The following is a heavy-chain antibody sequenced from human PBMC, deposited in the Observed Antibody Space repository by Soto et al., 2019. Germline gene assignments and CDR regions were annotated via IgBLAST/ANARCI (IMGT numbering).Heavy chain of an antibody. CDR3: TKDPMVGGTVAA. CDR2: ISASGSDT. J-gene: IGHJ5*02. CDR1: GFTFSNYA. V-gene: IGHV3-23*01. Sequence: HPGGSLRLSCAASGFTFSNYALSWVRQAPGKGLEWVSAISASGSDTFYADSLKGRFSTSRDNSRNTLYLQMNSLSVDDTAVYFCTKDPMVGGTVAAWGQGTLVTVSS. D-gene: IGHD1-26*01.